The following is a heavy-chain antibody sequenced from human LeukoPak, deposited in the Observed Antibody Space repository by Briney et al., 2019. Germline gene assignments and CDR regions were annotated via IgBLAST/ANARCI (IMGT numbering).Heavy chain of an antibody. J-gene: IGHJ3*02. Sequence: ASVKVSCKASGYTFTGYYMHWVRQAPGQGLEWMGWINPNSGGTNYAQKFQGRVTMTRDTSISTAYMELSRLRSDDTAVYYCASTATLTTPPGDAFDIWGQGTMVTVYS. CDR2: INPNSGGT. D-gene: IGHD4-17*01. CDR3: ASTATLTTPPGDAFDI. CDR1: GYTFTGYY. V-gene: IGHV1-2*02.